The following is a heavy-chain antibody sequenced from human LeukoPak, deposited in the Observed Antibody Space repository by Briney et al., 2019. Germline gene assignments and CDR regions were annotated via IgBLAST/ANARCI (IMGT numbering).Heavy chain of an antibody. V-gene: IGHV3-23*01. Sequence: GGSLRLSCAASGFTFSSYAMSWVRQAPGKGLEWVSAISGSGGSTYYADSVKGRFTISRDNSKNTLYLQMSSLRAEDTAVYYCAKKGGGYYDSSGYPDTNWFDPWGQGTLVTVSS. J-gene: IGHJ5*02. CDR3: AKKGGGYYDSSGYPDTNWFDP. D-gene: IGHD3-22*01. CDR2: ISGSGGST. CDR1: GFTFSSYA.